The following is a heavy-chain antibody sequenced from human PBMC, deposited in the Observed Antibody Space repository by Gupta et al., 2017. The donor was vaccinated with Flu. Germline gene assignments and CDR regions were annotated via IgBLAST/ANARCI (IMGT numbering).Heavy chain of an antibody. CDR1: GFSFSSYA. J-gene: IGHJ4*02. CDR2: ISASGART. D-gene: IGHD3-3*01. V-gene: IGHV3-23*01. CDR3: VKEGGRYDFGSGYYGTFDY. Sequence: EVQLLESVGGLVQPGGSLRLSCAASGFSFSSYAMNWFREGPGKGLEWVSGISASGARTYYADSLKGRFTISSDNSKNTLTLQGNARRAEDTAIYYCVKEGGRYDFGSGYYGTFDYWGQGSLVTVSA.